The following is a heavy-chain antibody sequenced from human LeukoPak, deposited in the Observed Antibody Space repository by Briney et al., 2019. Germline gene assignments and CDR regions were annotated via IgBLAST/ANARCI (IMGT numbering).Heavy chain of an antibody. CDR1: GFTFSSYA. CDR2: ISSNGGST. V-gene: IGHV3-64*01. CDR3: ARDPARGDY. J-gene: IGHJ4*02. Sequence: GGSLRLSCAASGFTFSSYAMHWVRQAPGKGLEYVSAISSNGGSTYYANSVKGRFTISRDNPKNTLYLQMGSLRAEDMAVYYCARDPARGDYWGQGTLVTVSS.